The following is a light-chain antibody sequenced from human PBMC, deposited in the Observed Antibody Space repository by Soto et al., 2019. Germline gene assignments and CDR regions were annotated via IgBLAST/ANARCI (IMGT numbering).Light chain of an antibody. Sequence: QSALTQPASVSGSPGQSITISCTGTSSDVGGYNYVSWYQQHPGKAPKLMIYEVSNRPSGVSNRFPGSKSGNTASLTISGLQAEDEADYYCSSYTSSSTRVFGTGTKVTVL. CDR2: EVS. V-gene: IGLV2-14*01. CDR3: SSYTSSSTRV. J-gene: IGLJ1*01. CDR1: SSDVGGYNY.